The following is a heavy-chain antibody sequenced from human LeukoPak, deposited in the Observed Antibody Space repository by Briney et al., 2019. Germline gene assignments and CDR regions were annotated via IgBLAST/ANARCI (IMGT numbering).Heavy chain of an antibody. V-gene: IGHV3-7*04. CDR1: GFTFSNYW. CDR3: AREQGTFDL. J-gene: IGHJ5*02. Sequence: GGSLRLSCAASGFTFSNYWMTWIRQAPGKGLEWVANIQQDGGKKYYVGSVKGRFTISRDNAKSSLYLQMNSLTAEDTAVYYCAREQGTFDLWGQGTLVTVSS. CDR2: IQQDGGKK.